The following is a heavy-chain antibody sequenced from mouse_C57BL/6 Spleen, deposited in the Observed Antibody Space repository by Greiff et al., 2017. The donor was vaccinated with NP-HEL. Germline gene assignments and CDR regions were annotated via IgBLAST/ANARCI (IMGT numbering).Heavy chain of an antibody. CDR1: GSTCSSYG. Sequence: EVRRVASGGDLEKPGGSLKLSCAASGSTCSSYGMSWVRQTPDKRLEWVATISSGGSYTYYPDSVKGRFTIARDNAKNTLYLQMSSLKSEDTAMYYCARHEGYDTAWFAYWGQGTLVTVSA. V-gene: IGHV5-6*01. CDR3: ARHEGYDTAWFAY. CDR2: ISSGGSYT. J-gene: IGHJ3*01. D-gene: IGHD2-2*01.